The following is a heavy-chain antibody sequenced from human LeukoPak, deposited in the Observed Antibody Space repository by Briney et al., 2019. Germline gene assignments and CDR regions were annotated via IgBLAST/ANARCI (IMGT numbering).Heavy chain of an antibody. Sequence: GGSLRLSXAASGFTVSSNYMSWVRQAPGKGLEWVSVIYSGGSTYYADSVKGRFTISRDNSKNTLYLQMNSLRAEDTAVYYCAKTPVAATHYDYYYMDVWGKGTTVTVSS. CDR1: GFTVSSNY. CDR2: IYSGGST. D-gene: IGHD2-15*01. J-gene: IGHJ6*03. V-gene: IGHV3-53*01. CDR3: AKTPVAATHYDYYYMDV.